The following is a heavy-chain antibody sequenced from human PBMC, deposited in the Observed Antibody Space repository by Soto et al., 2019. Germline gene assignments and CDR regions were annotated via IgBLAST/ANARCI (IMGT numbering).Heavy chain of an antibody. V-gene: IGHV3-21*01. Sequence: GGSLRLSCAASGFTFSSYTMSWVRQAPGKGLEWVSSISSTGNYIVYADSVKGRFTISRDNAKNSVYLQLNSLRPEDSAVYYCAKSGAPTGRNPVYFDYWGQGTLVTVSS. CDR2: ISSTGNYI. CDR1: GFTFSSYT. J-gene: IGHJ4*02. D-gene: IGHD1-26*01. CDR3: AKSGAPTGRNPVYFDY.